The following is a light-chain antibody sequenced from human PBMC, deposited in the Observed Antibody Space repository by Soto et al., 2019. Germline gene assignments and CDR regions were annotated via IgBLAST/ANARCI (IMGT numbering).Light chain of an antibody. V-gene: IGKV1-12*01. CDR2: AAS. CDR1: EDISTW. J-gene: IGKJ5*01. CDR3: QHADSFPLIT. Sequence: IRMTKSPSSVAASVGHRVTITCTLREDISTWLAWYQQKPGKAPKLLIYAASSLQSGAPSRFSGSGSGTDFTLTISSLQPEDFATYYCQHADSFPLITFGQGTGLEIK.